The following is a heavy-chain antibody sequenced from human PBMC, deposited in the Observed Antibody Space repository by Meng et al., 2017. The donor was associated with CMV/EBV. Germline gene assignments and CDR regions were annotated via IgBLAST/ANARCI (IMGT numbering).Heavy chain of an antibody. V-gene: IGHV3-48*04. J-gene: IGHJ6*02. CDR3: ARDPERFLEWLSTEYYGMDV. D-gene: IGHD3-3*01. CDR1: GFTFSSYS. CDR2: ISSSSSTI. Sequence: GESLKISCAASGFTFSSYSMNWVRQAPGKGLEWVSYISSSSSTIYYADSVKGRFTISRDNAKNSLYLQMNSLRAEDTAVYYCARDPERFLEWLSTEYYGMDVWGQGTTVTVSS.